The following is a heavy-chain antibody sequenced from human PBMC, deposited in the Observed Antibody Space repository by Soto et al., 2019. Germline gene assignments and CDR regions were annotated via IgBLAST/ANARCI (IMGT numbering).Heavy chain of an antibody. CDR1: GLAVSSNY. CDR3: ARHYGGQLNWYFDL. D-gene: IGHD4-17*01. J-gene: IGHJ2*01. V-gene: IGHV3-66*04. Sequence: EVQLVESGGGLVQPGGSLRLSCAASGLAVSSNYMSWVRQVPGKGLEWVSVIYSGGSTYYADSVKGRFTISRDNPNNTLYLEMNSLRAEDAAVYYCARHYGGQLNWYFDLWGRGTLVTVSS. CDR2: IYSGGST.